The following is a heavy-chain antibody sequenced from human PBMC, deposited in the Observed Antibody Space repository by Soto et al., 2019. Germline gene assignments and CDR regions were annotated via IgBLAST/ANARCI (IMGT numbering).Heavy chain of an antibody. CDR2: ISGSGGST. CDR1: GFTFSSYA. V-gene: IGHV3-23*01. J-gene: IGHJ4*02. Sequence: EVQLLESGGGLVQPGGSLRLSCAASGFTFSSYAMSWVRQAPGKGLEWVSAISGSGGSTYYADSVKGRFTISRDNSKNTLYLQMNSLRAEDTAVYYCAKDLRFLEWSLEYFDYWGQGTLVTVSS. D-gene: IGHD3-3*01. CDR3: AKDLRFLEWSLEYFDY.